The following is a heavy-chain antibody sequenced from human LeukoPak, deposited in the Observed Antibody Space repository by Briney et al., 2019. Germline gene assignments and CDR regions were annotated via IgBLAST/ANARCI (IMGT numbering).Heavy chain of an antibody. CDR2: INPNNGGT. J-gene: IGHJ4*02. Sequence: ASVKVSCKASGYTFTDYYFHWVRQAPGQGLEWMGWINPNNGGTKFAQRFQGRVTMTRDTSTSTVYMGLSSLRSEDTAVYYCARGGPVSPIAAPGHPWDYWGQGTLVTVSS. CDR3: ARGGPVSPIAAPGHPWDY. D-gene: IGHD6-25*01. CDR1: GYTFTDYY. V-gene: IGHV1-2*02.